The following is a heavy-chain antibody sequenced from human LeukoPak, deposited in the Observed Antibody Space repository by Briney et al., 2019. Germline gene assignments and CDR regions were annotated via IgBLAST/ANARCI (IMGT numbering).Heavy chain of an antibody. Sequence: GGSLRLSCAASGFIFTDYWMNWVRQAPGRGLGWLASVKGDGSATSYVDSVKGRFTISRDNAKNSLYLQMNSLRADDTALYYCARSRSDFWGQGTLVTVSS. V-gene: IGHV3-7*01. CDR3: ARSRSDF. J-gene: IGHJ4*02. CDR2: VKGDGSAT. CDR1: GFIFTDYW.